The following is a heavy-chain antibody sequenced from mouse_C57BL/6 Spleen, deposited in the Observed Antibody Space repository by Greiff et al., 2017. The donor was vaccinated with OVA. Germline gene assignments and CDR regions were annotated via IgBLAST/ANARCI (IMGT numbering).Heavy chain of an antibody. CDR1: GYSITSGYY. J-gene: IGHJ3*01. V-gene: IGHV3-6*01. D-gene: IGHD3-2*02. Sequence: ESGPGLVKPSQSLSLTCSVTGYSITSGYYWNWIRQFPGNKLEWMGYISYDGSNNYNPSLKNRISITRDTSKNQFFLKLNSVTTEDTATYYCAREETAQGSFAYWGQGTLVTVSA. CDR3: AREETAQGSFAY. CDR2: ISYDGSN.